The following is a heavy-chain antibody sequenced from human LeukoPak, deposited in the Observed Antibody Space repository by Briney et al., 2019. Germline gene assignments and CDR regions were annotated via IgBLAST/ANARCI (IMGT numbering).Heavy chain of an antibody. Sequence: SVKVSCKASGGTFISYAISWVRQAPGQGLEWMGGIIPIFGTANYAQKFQGRVTITADESTSTAYMELSSLRSEDTAVYYCARATGTTDAFDMWGQGTMVTVSS. CDR1: GGTFISYA. V-gene: IGHV1-69*13. CDR2: IIPIFGTA. D-gene: IGHD1-7*01. CDR3: ARATGTTDAFDM. J-gene: IGHJ3*02.